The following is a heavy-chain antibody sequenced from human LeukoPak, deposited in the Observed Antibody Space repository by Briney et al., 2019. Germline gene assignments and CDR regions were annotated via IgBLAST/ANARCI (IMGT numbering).Heavy chain of an antibody. CDR2: INPSDGKT. CDR3: AREPAAAKKTPDDAFDI. J-gene: IGHJ3*02. Sequence: GASVKVSCKASGYTFTSYGISWVRQAPGQGLEWMGIINPSDGKTSYAQKFQGRVTMTRDTSTSTVYMELNSLRSEDTAVYYCAREPAAAKKTPDDAFDIWGQGTMVTVSS. CDR1: GYTFTSYG. D-gene: IGHD6-13*01. V-gene: IGHV1-46*01.